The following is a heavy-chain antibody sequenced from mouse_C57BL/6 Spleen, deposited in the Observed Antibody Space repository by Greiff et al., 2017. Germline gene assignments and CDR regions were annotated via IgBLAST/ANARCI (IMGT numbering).Heavy chain of an antibody. Sequence: QVQLQQSGAELVRPGASVKLSCKASGYTFTDYYINWVKQRPGQGLEWIARIYPGSGNTYYNEKFKGKATLTAEKSSSTAYMQLSSLTSEDSAVYFCARSVSYDYHWYFDVWGTGTTVTVSS. CDR1: GYTFTDYY. CDR2: IYPGSGNT. CDR3: ARSVSYDYHWYFDV. D-gene: IGHD2-4*01. V-gene: IGHV1-76*01. J-gene: IGHJ1*03.